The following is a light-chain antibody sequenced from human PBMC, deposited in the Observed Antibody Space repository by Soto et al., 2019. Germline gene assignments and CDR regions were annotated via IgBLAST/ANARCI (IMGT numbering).Light chain of an antibody. CDR3: QSFDTNLNAVL. Sequence: QSVLTQPPSVSGAPGQSVTISCIGSGSNIGAGYEVHWYQQLPGVAPKLLIFDTINRPSGVPGRFSGSESGASASLAITGLLPEDEADFFCQSFDTNLNAVLFGGGTQLTVL. CDR2: DTI. V-gene: IGLV1-40*01. CDR1: GSNIGAGYE. J-gene: IGLJ2*01.